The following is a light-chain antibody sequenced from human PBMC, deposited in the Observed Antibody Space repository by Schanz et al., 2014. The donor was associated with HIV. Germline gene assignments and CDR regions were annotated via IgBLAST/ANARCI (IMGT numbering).Light chain of an antibody. CDR3: QSYDSSLSGFWV. V-gene: IGLV1-40*01. Sequence: QSVLTQPPSLSGAPGQRVSLSCNGSSSNIGAGYDVHWYQQFPGTAPKLLIFDDDSRPSGVPDRFSGSKSGTSASLAITGLQAEDEADYYCQSYDSSLSGFWVFGGGTKLTVL. CDR1: SSNIGAGYD. J-gene: IGLJ3*02. CDR2: DDD.